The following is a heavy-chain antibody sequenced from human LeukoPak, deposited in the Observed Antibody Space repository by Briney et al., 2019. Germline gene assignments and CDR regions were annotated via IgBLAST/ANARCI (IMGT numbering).Heavy chain of an antibody. CDR2: IKQDGSEK. D-gene: IGHD3-3*01. CDR3: ARQGRFLEWFPPDY. CDR1: GFTFSSYW. V-gene: IGHV3-7*01. Sequence: PGGSLRFSCAASGFTFSSYWMSWVRQAPGKGLEWVANIKQDGSEKYYVDSVKGRFTISRDNAKNSLYLQMNSLRAEDTAVYYCARQGRFLEWFPPDYWGQGTLVTVSS. J-gene: IGHJ4*02.